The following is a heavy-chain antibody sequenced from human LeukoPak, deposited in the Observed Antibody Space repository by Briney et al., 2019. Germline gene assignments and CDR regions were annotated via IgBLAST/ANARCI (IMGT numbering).Heavy chain of an antibody. CDR3: VKRYIGNSGLYNFDY. CDR2: ITGNTGST. V-gene: IGHV3-23*01. CDR1: GFIFSSNA. J-gene: IGHJ4*02. D-gene: IGHD1-26*01. Sequence: GGSLRLSCAASGFIFSSNAMSWVRQPPGKGLEGVSSITGNTGSTYYADSVKGRFTISRDNSKNTLYLQMNSLRAEDTAIYYCVKRYIGNSGLYNFDYWGQGTLVTVSS.